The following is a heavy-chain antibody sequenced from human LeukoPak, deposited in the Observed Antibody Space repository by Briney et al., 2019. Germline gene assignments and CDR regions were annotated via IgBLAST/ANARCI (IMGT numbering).Heavy chain of an antibody. D-gene: IGHD6-13*01. J-gene: IGHJ4*02. CDR3: ARRIAGSGVDY. Sequence: GESLKISCKGSGYNFISYWIGWVRQMPGKGLEWMGIIYPGDSDTRYSPSFQGQVTISADKPISTAYLQWRSLEASDSAMYYCARRIAGSGVDYWGQGTLVTVSS. V-gene: IGHV5-51*01. CDR1: GYNFISYW. CDR2: IYPGDSDT.